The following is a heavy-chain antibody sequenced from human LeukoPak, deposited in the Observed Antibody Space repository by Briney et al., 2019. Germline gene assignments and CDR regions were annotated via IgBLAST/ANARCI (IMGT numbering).Heavy chain of an antibody. CDR2: ISTYNGYT. J-gene: IGHJ4*02. Sequence: ASVKVSCKASGYTFTSYGISWVRQAPGQGLEWMGWISTYNGYTNYAKKLQGRVTMTTDTSTSTAYMELGSLRSDDTAVYYCARWRGIAVAGLGYWGQGTLVTVSS. CDR3: ARWRGIAVAGLGY. CDR1: GYTFTSYG. D-gene: IGHD6-19*01. V-gene: IGHV1-18*01.